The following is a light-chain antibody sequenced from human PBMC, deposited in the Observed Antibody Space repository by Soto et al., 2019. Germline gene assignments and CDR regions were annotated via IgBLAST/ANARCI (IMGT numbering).Light chain of an antibody. V-gene: IGKV1-5*01. Sequence: DIQMTQSPSTLSASVGDRVTITCRASQSISYWLAWYQQKPGKAPKLLIYDASSLESGVPSRFSGSGSGTEFTLAISSLQPDDFATYYCHQYRGYPWTFGQGTRVEVK. J-gene: IGKJ1*01. CDR3: HQYRGYPWT. CDR2: DAS. CDR1: QSISYW.